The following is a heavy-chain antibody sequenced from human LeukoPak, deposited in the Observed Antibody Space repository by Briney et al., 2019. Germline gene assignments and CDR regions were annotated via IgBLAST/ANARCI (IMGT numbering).Heavy chain of an antibody. CDR1: GDSVSSDSAA. J-gene: IGHJ4*02. Sequence: KSSQTLSLTCAISGDSVSSDSAAWNWLRQSPSRGLEWLGRTYYRSNWYNDYAVSVKSRITINPDTSKNQFSLQLNSVTPEDTAVYFCARGRKWGESGFDYWGQGALVTVSS. D-gene: IGHD2-8*01. CDR2: TYYRSNWYN. V-gene: IGHV6-1*01. CDR3: ARGRKWGESGFDY.